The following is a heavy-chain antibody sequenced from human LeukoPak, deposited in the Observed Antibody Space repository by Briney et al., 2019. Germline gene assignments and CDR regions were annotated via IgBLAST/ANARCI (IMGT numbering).Heavy chain of an antibody. D-gene: IGHD3-10*01. CDR2: TIPILGIA. V-gene: IGHV1-69*04. CDR1: GGTFSSYT. CDR3: ARDRSSGSYLSYGMDV. Sequence: GASVKVSCKASGGTFSSYTISWVRQAPGQGLEWMGRTIPILGIANYAQKFQGRVTITADKSTSTAYMELSSLRSEDTAVYYCARDRSSGSYLSYGMDVWGQGTTVTVSS. J-gene: IGHJ6*02.